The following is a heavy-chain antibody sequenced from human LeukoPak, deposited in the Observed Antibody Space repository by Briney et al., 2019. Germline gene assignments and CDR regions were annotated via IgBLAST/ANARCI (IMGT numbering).Heavy chain of an antibody. CDR3: ASGTIVGARGADN. CDR1: GFTFSTCS. V-gene: IGHV3-21*01. CDR2: ISGSSYHI. D-gene: IGHD1-26*01. Sequence: KPGGSPRLSCAASGFTFSTCSMKWVRQAPGKALEWVSSISGSSYHIYYADSVKGRFTISRDNANNLLYLQMNSLRAEDTAVYYCASGTIVGARGADNWGQGTLVTVSS. J-gene: IGHJ4*02.